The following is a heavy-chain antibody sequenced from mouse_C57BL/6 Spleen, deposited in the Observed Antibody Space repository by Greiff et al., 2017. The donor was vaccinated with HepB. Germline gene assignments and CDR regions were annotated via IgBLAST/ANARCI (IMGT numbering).Heavy chain of an antibody. CDR2: IHPNSGST. Sequence: QVQLQQPGAELVKPGASVKLSCKASGYTFTSYWIHWVKQRPGQGLEWIGMIHPNSGSTNYNEKFKSKATLTVDKSSSTAYMQLSSLTSEDSAVYYCARRNYGSSYGWYFDVWGTGTTVTVSS. CDR1: GYTFTSYW. CDR3: ARRNYGSSYGWYFDV. V-gene: IGHV1-64*01. D-gene: IGHD1-1*01. J-gene: IGHJ1*03.